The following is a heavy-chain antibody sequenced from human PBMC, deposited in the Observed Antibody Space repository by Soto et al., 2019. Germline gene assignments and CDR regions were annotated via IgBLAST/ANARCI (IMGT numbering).Heavy chain of an antibody. CDR2: MYHSGDS. J-gene: IGHJ5*02. D-gene: IGHD6-6*01. CDR1: GGSISTDNW. CDR3: ARVYSSSSYNWFDP. Sequence: SETLSLTCAVSGGSISTDNWWSWVRQPPGKGLEWIGEMYHSGDSNFNPSLKSRVTISVDTSKNQFSLKLSSVTAADTAVYYCARVYSSSSYNWFDPWGQGTLVTVSS. V-gene: IGHV4-4*02.